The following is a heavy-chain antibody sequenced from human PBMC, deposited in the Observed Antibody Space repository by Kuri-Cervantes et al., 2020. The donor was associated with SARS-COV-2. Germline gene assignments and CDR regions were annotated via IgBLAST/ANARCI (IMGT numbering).Heavy chain of an antibody. V-gene: IGHV1-18*04. CDR3: ARLKYNWNYALDY. CDR2: ISAYNGNT. J-gene: IGHJ4*02. Sequence: ASVKVSCKASGYTFTSYGISWVRQAPGQGLEWMGWISAYNGNTNYAQKLQGRVTITRNMSTSTAYMELSSLRSEDTAVYYCARLKYNWNYALDYWGQGTLVTVSS. CDR1: GYTFTSYG. D-gene: IGHD1-7*01.